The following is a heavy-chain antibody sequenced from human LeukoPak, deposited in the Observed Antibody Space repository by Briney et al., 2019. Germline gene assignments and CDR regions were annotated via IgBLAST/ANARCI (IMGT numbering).Heavy chain of an antibody. V-gene: IGHV3-23*01. D-gene: IGHD3-16*01. Sequence: GGSLRLSCVASGFTFSSYGMSWVRQAPGKGLEWVSAISGSDDSTYYADSVRGRFAISRDVSKNTLFLQMNSLRAEDTALYYCTKAKYYHFDYWGQGTLVTVSS. CDR1: GFTFSSYG. CDR3: TKAKYYHFDY. CDR2: ISGSDDST. J-gene: IGHJ4*02.